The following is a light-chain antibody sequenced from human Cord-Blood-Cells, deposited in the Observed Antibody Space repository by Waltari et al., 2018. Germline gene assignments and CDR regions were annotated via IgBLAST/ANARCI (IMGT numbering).Light chain of an antibody. Sequence: EIVLTQSPATLSLSPGERATLSCRASQSVSSYLAWYQQKPGQAPRLLIYDASNRATGIPARFSVSGSGTDFTLTISSLEPEDLAAYCCQQRSNWLAFGGGTKVEIK. CDR2: DAS. J-gene: IGKJ4*01. CDR1: QSVSSY. CDR3: QQRSNWLA. V-gene: IGKV3-11*01.